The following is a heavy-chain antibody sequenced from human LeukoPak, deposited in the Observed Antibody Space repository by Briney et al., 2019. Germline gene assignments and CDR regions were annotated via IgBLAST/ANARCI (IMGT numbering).Heavy chain of an antibody. Sequence: GGSLRLSRAASGFTVSNNYMSWVRQAPGKGLEWVSVIFRSGTTYYADSVKGRFTISRDNSKNTLYLQTNSLRVEDTAVYYCATRDGSGTPYDYWGQGTLVTVSS. CDR2: IFRSGTT. V-gene: IGHV3-66*01. D-gene: IGHD3-10*01. J-gene: IGHJ4*02. CDR1: GFTVSNNY. CDR3: ATRDGSGTPYDY.